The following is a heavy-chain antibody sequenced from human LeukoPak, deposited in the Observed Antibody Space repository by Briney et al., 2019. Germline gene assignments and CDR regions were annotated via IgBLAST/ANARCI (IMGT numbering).Heavy chain of an antibody. CDR2: IYYSGST. J-gene: IGHJ5*02. V-gene: IGHV4-59*08. Sequence: SETLSLTCTISGGSISSYYWSWIRQPPGKGLEWIGYIYYSGSTSYNPSLKSRVTILVDTSKNQFPLKLRSVTAADTAVYYCARTGGTYYYDSSGYYPSWFDPWGQGTLVTVSP. CDR1: GGSISSYY. CDR3: ARTGGTYYYDSSGYYPSWFDP. D-gene: IGHD3-22*01.